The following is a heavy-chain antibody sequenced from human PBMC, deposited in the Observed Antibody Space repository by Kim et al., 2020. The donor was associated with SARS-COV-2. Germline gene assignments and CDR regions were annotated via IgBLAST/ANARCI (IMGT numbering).Heavy chain of an antibody. Sequence: DSVKGRFTISRDKPKNTVYLQVNSLKAEDTAVYYCAKELALEWLLFYGLDVWGQGTTVTVS. V-gene: IGHV3-30*02. J-gene: IGHJ6*02. D-gene: IGHD3-3*01. CDR3: AKELALEWLLFYGLDV.